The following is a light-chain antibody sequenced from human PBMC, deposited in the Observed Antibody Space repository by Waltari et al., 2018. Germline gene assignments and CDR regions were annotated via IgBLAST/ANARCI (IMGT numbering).Light chain of an antibody. J-gene: IGLJ3*02. CDR2: EVT. CDR3: FSYAGSRNWV. Sequence: QSALTQAAPASGSPGQSTTMSCTGTNSHVGSYNLVPWSQQNPGEAPKPMIVEVTKRPSGVSNRFSGSKSGNTASLTISGLQAEDEAHYYCFSYAGSRNWVFGGGTKLTVL. CDR1: NSHVGSYNL. V-gene: IGLV2-23*02.